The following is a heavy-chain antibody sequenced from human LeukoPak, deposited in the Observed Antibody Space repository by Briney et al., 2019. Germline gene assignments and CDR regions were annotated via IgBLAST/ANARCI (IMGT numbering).Heavy chain of an antibody. Sequence: GGSLRLSCVASGFTFTTYWMHWVRQVPGKGLVWVARINTDGRVTTYADSVKGRFTVSRDNAENTLYLQMNRLRAEDTAVYYCARLGYCDSTSCQDVDVWGKGTTVTVSS. D-gene: IGHD2-2*01. V-gene: IGHV3-74*01. CDR2: INTDGRVT. CDR1: GFTFTTYW. J-gene: IGHJ6*04. CDR3: ARLGYCDSTSCQDVDV.